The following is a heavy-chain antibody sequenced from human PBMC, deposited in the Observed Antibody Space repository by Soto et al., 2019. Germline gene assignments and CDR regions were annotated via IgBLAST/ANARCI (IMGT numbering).Heavy chain of an antibody. D-gene: IGHD3-10*01. CDR3: ARHKYGSGSYYSRGGYGMDV. CDR2: ISAYNGNT. CDR1: GYTFTSYG. J-gene: IGHJ6*02. Sequence: GXSVKVSCKASGYTFTSYGISWVRQAPGQGLERMGWISAYNGNTNYAQKLQGRVTMTTDTSTSTAYMELRRLRSDDTAVYYCARHKYGSGSYYSRGGYGMDVWGQGNTVTVSS. V-gene: IGHV1-18*04.